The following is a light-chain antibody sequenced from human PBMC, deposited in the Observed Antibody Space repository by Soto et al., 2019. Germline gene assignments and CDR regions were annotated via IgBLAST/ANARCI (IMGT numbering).Light chain of an antibody. Sequence: DILLTQSPATLSLSPGERATLSCRASQSVSSYLAWYQQKPGQAHRLLIYDASNRATGIPARFSGSGSGTDFTLTISSLEPEDFAVYYCQQRSNWPLTFGGGTKVEIK. J-gene: IGKJ4*01. CDR3: QQRSNWPLT. CDR1: QSVSSY. CDR2: DAS. V-gene: IGKV3-11*01.